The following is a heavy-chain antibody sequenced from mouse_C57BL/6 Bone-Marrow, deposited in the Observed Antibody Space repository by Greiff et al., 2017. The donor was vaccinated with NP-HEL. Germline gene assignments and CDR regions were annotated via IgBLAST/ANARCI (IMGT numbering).Heavy chain of an antibody. Sequence: QVQLQQSGPELVKPGASVKISCKASGYAFSSSWMNWVKQRPGKGLEWIGRIYPGDGDTNYNGKFKGKATLTADKSSSTAYMQLSSLTSEDSAVYFCARKITGTGFAYWGQGTLVTVSA. V-gene: IGHV1-82*01. D-gene: IGHD4-1*01. CDR2: IYPGDGDT. CDR1: GYAFSSSW. CDR3: ARKITGTGFAY. J-gene: IGHJ3*01.